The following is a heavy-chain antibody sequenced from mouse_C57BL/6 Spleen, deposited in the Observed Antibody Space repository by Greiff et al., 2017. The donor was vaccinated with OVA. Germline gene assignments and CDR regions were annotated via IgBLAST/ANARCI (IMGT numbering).Heavy chain of an antibody. J-gene: IGHJ4*01. V-gene: IGHV1-80*01. CDR2: IYPGDGDT. Sequence: VQLQESGAELVKPGASVKISCKASGYAFSSYWMNWVKQRPGKGLEWIGQIYPGDGDTNYNGKFKGKATLTADKSSSTAYMQLSSLTSEDSAVYFCARRGGTYYAMDYWGQGTSVTVSS. CDR1: GYAFSSYW. CDR3: ARRGGTYYAMDY.